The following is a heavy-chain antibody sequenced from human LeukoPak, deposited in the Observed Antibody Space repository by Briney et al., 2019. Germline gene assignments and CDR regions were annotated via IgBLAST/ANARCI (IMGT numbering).Heavy chain of an antibody. CDR3: AKGKFSNYYYYMDV. V-gene: IGHV3-23*01. CDR1: GFTVSSNY. Sequence: GGTLRLSCAASGFTVSSNYMSWVRQAPGKGLEWVSVISTSGGTTYYADSVKGRFTIFRDNSKNTLYLQMNSLRAEDTAVYYCAKGKFSNYYYYMDVWGKGTTVTVSS. J-gene: IGHJ6*03. CDR2: ISTSGGTT.